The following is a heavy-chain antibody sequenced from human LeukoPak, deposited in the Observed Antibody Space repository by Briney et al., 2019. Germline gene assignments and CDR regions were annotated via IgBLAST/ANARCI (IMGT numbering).Heavy chain of an antibody. CDR3: ARAIGSGWEGGYYFDY. J-gene: IGHJ4*02. Sequence: PSETLSLTCTVSGGSISSYYWSWIRQPPGKGLEWIGYIYYSGSTNYNPSLKSRVTISVDTSKNQFSLKQSSVTAADTAVYYCARAIGSGWEGGYYFDYWGQGTLVTVSS. V-gene: IGHV4-59*08. CDR1: GGSISSYY. D-gene: IGHD6-19*01. CDR2: IYYSGST.